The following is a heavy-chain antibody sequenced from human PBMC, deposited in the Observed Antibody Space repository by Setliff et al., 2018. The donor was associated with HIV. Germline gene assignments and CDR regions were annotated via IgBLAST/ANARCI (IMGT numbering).Heavy chain of an antibody. V-gene: IGHV3-23*01. J-gene: IGHJ3*02. CDR1: GFTFSNSW. D-gene: IGHD4-17*01. CDR3: AKVFAYGVDGFDI. Sequence: HPGGSLRLSCAASGFTFSNSWMHWVRQAPGKGLEWVSTVGAVGAPTHYAESVKGRFTISKDNSKNTLYLQMSSLRDEDTAVYYCAKVFAYGVDGFDIWGQGTMVTVSS. CDR2: VGAVGAPT.